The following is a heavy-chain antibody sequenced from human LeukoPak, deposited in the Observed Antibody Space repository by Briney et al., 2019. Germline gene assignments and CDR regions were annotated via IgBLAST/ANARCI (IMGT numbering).Heavy chain of an antibody. CDR2: INHSGST. CDR3: AREATATNNWFDP. Sequence: PSETLSLTCAVYGGSFSGYYWSWIRQPPGKGLEWIGEINHSGSTNYNPSLKSRVTISVDTSKNQFSLKLSSVTAADTAVYYCAREATATNNWFDPWGQGTLVTVSS. V-gene: IGHV4-34*01. CDR1: GGSFSGYY. J-gene: IGHJ5*02. D-gene: IGHD6-25*01.